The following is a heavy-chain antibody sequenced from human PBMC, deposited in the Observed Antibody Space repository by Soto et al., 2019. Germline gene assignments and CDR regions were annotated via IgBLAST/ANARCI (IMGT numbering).Heavy chain of an antibody. J-gene: IGHJ4*02. CDR3: ARAAYYYESSGYYPGDY. Sequence: ASVKVSCKASGYTFTGYYMHWVRQAPGQGLEWLGIINPSGGSTSYAQKFQGRVTMTRDTSASTVYMEVSSLRSEDTAVYYCARAAYYYESSGYYPGDYWGQGTLVTVSS. CDR1: GYTFTGYY. D-gene: IGHD3-22*01. V-gene: IGHV1-46*01. CDR2: INPSGGST.